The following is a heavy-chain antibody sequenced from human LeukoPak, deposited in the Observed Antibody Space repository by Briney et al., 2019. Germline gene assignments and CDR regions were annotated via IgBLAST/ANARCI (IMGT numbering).Heavy chain of an antibody. J-gene: IGHJ4*02. CDR2: ISGSGGST. D-gene: IGHD3-22*01. CDR3: ATGGRITMIVVVKGGNY. CDR1: GFTFSSYA. Sequence: QPGGSLRLSCAASGFTFSSYAMGWVRQAPGKGLEWVSAISGSGGSTYYADSVKGRFTISRDNSKNTLYLQMNSLRAEDTAVYYCATGGRITMIVVVKGGNYWGQGTLVTVSS. V-gene: IGHV3-23*01.